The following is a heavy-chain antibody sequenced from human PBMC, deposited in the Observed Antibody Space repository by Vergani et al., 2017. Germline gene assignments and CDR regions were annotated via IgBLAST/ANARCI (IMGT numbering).Heavy chain of an antibody. CDR2: ISGSGDNT. V-gene: IGHV3-23*01. D-gene: IGHD1-26*01. Sequence: EVQLLESGGGLVQPGGSLRLSCAASGFTFSSYAMSWVRQAPGKGLEWVSAISGSGDNTYYADSVKGRFTISRDKSKNTLYLQMNSLRAEDTAVYYCAKSYGGSYRSAFDIWGQGTMVTVSS. CDR1: GFTFSSYA. J-gene: IGHJ3*02. CDR3: AKSYGGSYRSAFDI.